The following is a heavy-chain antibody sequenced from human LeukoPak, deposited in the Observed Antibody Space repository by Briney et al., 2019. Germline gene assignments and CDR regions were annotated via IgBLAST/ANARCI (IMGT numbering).Heavy chain of an antibody. V-gene: IGHV4-34*01. CDR3: ARGLWGVEMATTHKYFDY. CDR2: INHSGST. Sequence: SETLSLTCAVYGGSFSGYYWSWIRRPPGKGLEWIGEINHSGSTNYNPSLKSRVTISVDTSKNQFSLKLSSVTAADTAVYYCARGLWGVEMATTHKYFDYWGQGTLVTVSS. J-gene: IGHJ4*02. CDR1: GGSFSGYY. D-gene: IGHD5-24*01.